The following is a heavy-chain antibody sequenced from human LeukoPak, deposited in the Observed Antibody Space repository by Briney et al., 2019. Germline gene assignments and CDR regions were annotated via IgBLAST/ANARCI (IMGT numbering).Heavy chain of an antibody. CDR1: GGSFSGYY. Sequence: SETLSLTCAVYGGSFSGYYWSWIRQPPGKGLEWIGEINHSGSTNYSPSLKSRVTISVDTSKNQFSLKLSSVTAADTAVYYCARDHTYYYDSSGFGYWGQGTLVTVSS. V-gene: IGHV4-34*01. D-gene: IGHD3-22*01. CDR3: ARDHTYYYDSSGFGY. CDR2: INHSGST. J-gene: IGHJ4*02.